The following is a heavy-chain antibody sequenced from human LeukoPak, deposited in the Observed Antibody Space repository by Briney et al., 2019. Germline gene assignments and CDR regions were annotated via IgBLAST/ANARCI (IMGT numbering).Heavy chain of an antibody. CDR3: ARVPHGGDYVSYFDY. Sequence: ASVKVSCKASGGTFISYAISWVRQAPGQGLEWMGGIIPIFGTANYAQKFQGRVTITADKSTSTAYMELSSLRSEDTAVYYCARVPHGGDYVSYFDYWGQGTLVTVSS. J-gene: IGHJ4*02. CDR1: GGTFISYA. V-gene: IGHV1-69*06. CDR2: IIPIFGTA. D-gene: IGHD4-17*01.